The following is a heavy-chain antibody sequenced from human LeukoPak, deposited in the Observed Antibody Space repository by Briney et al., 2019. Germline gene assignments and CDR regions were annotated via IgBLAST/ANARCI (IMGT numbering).Heavy chain of an antibody. D-gene: IGHD5-12*01. Sequence: KPSETLSLTCTVSGGSISSGHYYWSWIRQPPGKGLEWIGYIYHSGSTYYNPSIKSRVTISLDNSKNQFSLKLSSVTAADTAVYYCAGDGGYSGYDFDSWGQGTLVTVSS. CDR3: AGDGGYSGYDFDS. V-gene: IGHV4-30-2*01. CDR2: IYHSGST. CDR1: GGSISSGHYY. J-gene: IGHJ4*02.